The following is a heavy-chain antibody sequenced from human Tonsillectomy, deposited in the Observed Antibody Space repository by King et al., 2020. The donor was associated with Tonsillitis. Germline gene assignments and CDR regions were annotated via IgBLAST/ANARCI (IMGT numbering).Heavy chain of an antibody. V-gene: IGHV3-23*04. D-gene: IGHD3-22*01. CDR1: GFTFSHYP. CDR3: AIDFDSSGSYSNWFGP. J-gene: IGHJ5*02. CDR2: ISTSVSNN. Sequence: VQLVESGGGLEQPGGSLRLSCAASGFTFSHYPMSWVRQAPGRGLEWVSIISTSVSNNHYSDFVRGRFTISRDDPKNTLYMQMNNLRAEDTAVYYCAIDFDSSGSYSNWFGPWGQGTLVTVSS.